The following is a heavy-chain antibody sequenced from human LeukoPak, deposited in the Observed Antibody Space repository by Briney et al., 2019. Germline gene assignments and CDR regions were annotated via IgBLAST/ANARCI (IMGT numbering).Heavy chain of an antibody. CDR1: GYTFTSYD. J-gene: IGHJ3*02. CDR2: MNPNSGNT. CDR3: ARDLREDRGAFDI. Sequence: ASVKVSCKASGYTFTSYDINWVRQATGQGLEWMGWMNPNSGNTGYAQKFQGRVTMTRNTSISTAYMELRSLRSDDTAVYYCARDLREDRGAFDIWGQGTMVTVSS. D-gene: IGHD2-15*01. V-gene: IGHV1-8*01.